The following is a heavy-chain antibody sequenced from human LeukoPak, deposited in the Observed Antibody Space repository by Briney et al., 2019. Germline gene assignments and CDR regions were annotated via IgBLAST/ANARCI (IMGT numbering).Heavy chain of an antibody. V-gene: IGHV1-69*05. D-gene: IGHD3-22*01. CDR1: GGTFSSYA. CDR3: ARVGRPYYYDSSGYYAYFDY. J-gene: IGHJ4*02. CDR2: IIPIFGTA. Sequence: ASVKVSCXASGGTFSSYAISWVRQARGQGLEWMGRIIPIFGTANYAQKFQGRVTITTDESTGTAYMELSSLRSEDTAVYYCARVGRPYYYDSSGYYAYFDYWGQGTLVTASS.